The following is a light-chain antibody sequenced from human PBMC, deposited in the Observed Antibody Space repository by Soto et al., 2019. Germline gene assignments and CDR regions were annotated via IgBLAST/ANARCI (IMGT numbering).Light chain of an antibody. CDR1: QSVSSN. J-gene: IGKJ1*01. V-gene: IGKV3-11*01. CDR2: DAS. CDR3: QQRSNWPWT. Sequence: IVLKQSPGTLSLDPKERATLPSRASQSVSSNLAWYQQKPGQAPRLLIYDASNRATGIPARFSGSGSGTDFTLTISSLESEDFAVYYCQQRSNWPWTFGQGTKVDIK.